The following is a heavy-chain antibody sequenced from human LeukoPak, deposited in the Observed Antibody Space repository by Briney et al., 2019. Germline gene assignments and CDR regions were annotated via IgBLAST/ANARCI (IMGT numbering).Heavy chain of an antibody. Sequence: RGSLRLSCAASGFTFSSFAMHWVRQAPGKGLEWVALISYDGTIKHYADSVKGRFTISRGNSKNTLYLQMNSLRAEDTAVYFCARDSARADGYNFDCWGQGTLVTVSP. V-gene: IGHV3-30*04. CDR2: ISYDGTIK. D-gene: IGHD5-24*01. CDR1: GFTFSSFA. J-gene: IGHJ4*02. CDR3: ARDSARADGYNFDC.